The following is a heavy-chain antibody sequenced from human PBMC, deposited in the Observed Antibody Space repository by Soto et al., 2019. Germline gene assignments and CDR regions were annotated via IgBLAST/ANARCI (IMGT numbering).Heavy chain of an antibody. J-gene: IGHJ4*02. D-gene: IGHD2-15*01. CDR1: GYTFSSYT. CDR3: ARGLRWPDY. Sequence: ASVKFSCKASGYTFSSYTISWMRQAPGQGLEWMGWITVYNGKTNYVERFQGRVTFTTDSSTKRAYMELTSLRSDDTAVYFCARGLRWPDYWGQGTLVAVSS. V-gene: IGHV1-18*04. CDR2: ITVYNGKT.